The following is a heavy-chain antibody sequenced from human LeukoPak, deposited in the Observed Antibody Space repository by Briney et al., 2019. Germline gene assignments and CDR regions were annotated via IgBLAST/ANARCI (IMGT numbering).Heavy chain of an antibody. CDR3: AKFEDIVVVPAAIAFDI. CDR2: ISGSGGST. V-gene: IGHV3-23*01. D-gene: IGHD2-2*01. Sequence: PGGSLRLSCAASGFTFSSYAMSWVRQAPGKGLEWVSAISGSGGSTYYADSVKGRFTISRDNSENTLYLQMNSLRAEDTAVYYCAKFEDIVVVPAAIAFDIWGQGTMVTVSS. J-gene: IGHJ3*02. CDR1: GFTFSSYA.